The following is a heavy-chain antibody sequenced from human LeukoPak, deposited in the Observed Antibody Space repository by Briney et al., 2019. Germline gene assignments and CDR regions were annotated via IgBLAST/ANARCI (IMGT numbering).Heavy chain of an antibody. CDR2: INPNSGGT. J-gene: IGHJ3*02. CDR1: GYTFTGYF. CDR3: ARVTATALAFDI. Sequence: GSSVKVSCKASGYTFTGYFMHWVRQAPGQGREWMEWINPNSGGTNYAQKFQGRVTMTRDTSISTAYMELSRLRSDDTAVYYCARVTATALAFDIWGQGTMVTVSS. V-gene: IGHV1-2*02. D-gene: IGHD5-18*01.